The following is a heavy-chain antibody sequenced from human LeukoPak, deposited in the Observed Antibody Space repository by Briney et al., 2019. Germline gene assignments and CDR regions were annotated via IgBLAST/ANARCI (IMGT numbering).Heavy chain of an antibody. CDR2: ISWNSGSM. CDR1: GFTFDDYA. CDR3: AKEMGYSSD. Sequence: GGSLRLSCAASGFTFDDYAMHWVRQAPGKGLEWVSGISWNSGSMGYADSVKSRFTISRDNAKNSLYLQMNSLRAEDTALYYCAKEMGYSSDWGQGTLVTVSS. J-gene: IGHJ4*02. D-gene: IGHD6-19*01. V-gene: IGHV3-9*01.